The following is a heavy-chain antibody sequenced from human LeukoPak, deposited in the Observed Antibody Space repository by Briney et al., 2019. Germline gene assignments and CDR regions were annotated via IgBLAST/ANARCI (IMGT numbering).Heavy chain of an antibody. CDR1: GYSFTSYW. Sequence: GESLKISCKGSGYSFTSYWIGWVRQMPGKGLEWMGIIYPGDSDTRYSPSFQGQVTISADKSISTAYLQWSSLKASDTAMYYCARCPFETGYYSRQPYYYGMDVWGQGTTVTVSS. D-gene: IGHD3-9*01. CDR3: ARCPFETGYYSRQPYYYGMDV. CDR2: IYPGDSDT. J-gene: IGHJ6*02. V-gene: IGHV5-51*01.